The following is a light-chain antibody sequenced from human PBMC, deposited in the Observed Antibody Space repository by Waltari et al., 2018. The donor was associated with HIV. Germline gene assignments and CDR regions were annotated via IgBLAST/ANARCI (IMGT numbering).Light chain of an antibody. Sequence: DIVMTQSPDSLAVPLGERATINCKSSQSVLYTSNNKSYLSWYQQRPGQPPKLLIYWASTRESGVPDRFSGSGSGTDFTLTISSLQAEDVAIYYCQQYYKAPWTFGQGTKVEIK. V-gene: IGKV4-1*01. CDR2: WAS. CDR1: QSVLYTSNNKSY. CDR3: QQYYKAPWT. J-gene: IGKJ1*01.